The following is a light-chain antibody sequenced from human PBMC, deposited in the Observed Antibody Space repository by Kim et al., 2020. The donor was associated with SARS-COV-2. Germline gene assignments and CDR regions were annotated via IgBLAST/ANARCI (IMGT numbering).Light chain of an antibody. CDR1: SGSIASNY. Sequence: NFMLTQLHSVSESPGKTVTISCTRRSGSIASNYVQWYQQRPGSSPTTVIYEDNQRPSGVPDRFSGSIDSSSNSASLTISGLKTEDEADYYCQSYDSSKQVFGGGTQLTVL. V-gene: IGLV6-57*01. CDR3: QSYDSSKQV. J-gene: IGLJ3*02. CDR2: EDN.